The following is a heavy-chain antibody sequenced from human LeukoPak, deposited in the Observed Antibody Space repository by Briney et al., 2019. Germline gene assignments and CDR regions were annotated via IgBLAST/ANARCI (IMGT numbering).Heavy chain of an antibody. D-gene: IGHD6-19*01. CDR3: ARVRYSSGWYEDY. CDR2: IYYSGST. V-gene: IGHV4-61*01. Sequence: SETLSLTCTVSGGSVSSGSYYWRWIRQPPGKGLEWIGYIYYSGSTKYNPSLKSRVTISVDTSKNQFSLKLSSVTAADTAVYYCARVRYSSGWYEDYWGQGTLVTVSS. J-gene: IGHJ4*02. CDR1: GGSVSSGSYY.